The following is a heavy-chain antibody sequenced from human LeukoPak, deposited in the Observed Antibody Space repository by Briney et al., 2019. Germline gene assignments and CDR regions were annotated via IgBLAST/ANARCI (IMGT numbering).Heavy chain of an antibody. CDR3: ARMENDFWSGH. CDR2: ISSSSSYI. D-gene: IGHD3-3*01. CDR1: GFTFSSYS. Sequence: PGGSLRLSCAASGFTFSSYSMNWVRQAPGKRLEWVSSISSSSSYIYYADSVKGRFTISRDNAKNSLYLQMNSLRAEDTAVYYCARMENDFWSGHWGQGTLVTVSS. V-gene: IGHV3-21*01. J-gene: IGHJ4*02.